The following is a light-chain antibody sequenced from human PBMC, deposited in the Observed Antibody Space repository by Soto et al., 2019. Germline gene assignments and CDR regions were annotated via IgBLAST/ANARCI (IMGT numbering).Light chain of an antibody. Sequence: DIQMTQSPSALSASVGDRVTITCRASQNISSWLAWYQQKPCKAPKSLIYDASSLESGVPSRLSGSGSGTEFTLTISNLQPDDSATYYCQHYKAFSPWTFGQGTKVEIK. J-gene: IGKJ1*01. CDR3: QHYKAFSPWT. CDR2: DAS. V-gene: IGKV1-5*01. CDR1: QNISSW.